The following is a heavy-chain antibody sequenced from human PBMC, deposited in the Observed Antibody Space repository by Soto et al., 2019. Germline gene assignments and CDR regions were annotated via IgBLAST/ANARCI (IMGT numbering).Heavy chain of an antibody. Sequence: QVQLQESSPGLVKPSGTLSLTCAVSSGSITSSNWWSWVRQPPGKGLEWIGEVHHGGRTNYNPSLKRRVTISVHKSKNQFSLTLHSVTAADTAVYFWARHLRLPATRGVDFWGQGTLVAVSS. D-gene: IGHD2-15*01. CDR3: ARHLRLPATRGVDF. J-gene: IGHJ4*02. V-gene: IGHV4-4*02. CDR2: VHHGGRT. CDR1: SGSITSSNW.